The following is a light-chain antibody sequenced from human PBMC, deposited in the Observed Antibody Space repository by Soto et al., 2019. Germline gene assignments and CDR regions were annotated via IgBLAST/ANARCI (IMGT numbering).Light chain of an antibody. J-gene: IGKJ1*01. CDR2: GVS. CDR3: QQYTDWPLT. Sequence: EIVLTQSPATLSLSPGERATLSCRASQSVSSYLAWYQQKPGQAPRLLIYGVSSRATGVPDRFSGSGSGTDFTLTISRLEPEDFAVYYCQQYTDWPLTFGQGTKVDIK. CDR1: QSVSSY. V-gene: IGKV3-20*01.